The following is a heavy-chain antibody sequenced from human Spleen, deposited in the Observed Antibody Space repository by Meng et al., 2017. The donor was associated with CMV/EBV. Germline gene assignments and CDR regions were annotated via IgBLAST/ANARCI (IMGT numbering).Heavy chain of an antibody. CDR2: ISSSSSYI. CDR3: ARVPKNPYSSSEKGWFYYGMDV. CDR1: GFTVSTTY. D-gene: IGHD6-6*01. J-gene: IGHJ6*02. Sequence: GGSLRLSCAASGFTVSTTYMTWVRQAPGKGLEWVSSISSSSSYIYYADSVKGRFTISRDNAKNSLYLQMNSLRAEDTAVYYCARVPKNPYSSSEKGWFYYGMDVWGQGTTVTVSS. V-gene: IGHV3-21*01.